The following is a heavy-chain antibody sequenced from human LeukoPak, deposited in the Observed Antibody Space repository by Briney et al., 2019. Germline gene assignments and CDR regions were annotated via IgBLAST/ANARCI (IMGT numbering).Heavy chain of an antibody. CDR3: ARAPTVLVGYCSSSSCQADY. V-gene: IGHV3-21*01. J-gene: IGHJ4*02. CDR2: ISSSSSYI. D-gene: IGHD2-2*01. Sequence: GGSLRLSCAASGFTFSSYSMNWVRQAPGKGLEWVSSISSSSSYIYYADSVKGRFTISRDNAENSLYLQMNSLRVEDTAVYYCARAPTVLVGYCSSSSCQADYWGQGTLVTVSS. CDR1: GFTFSSYS.